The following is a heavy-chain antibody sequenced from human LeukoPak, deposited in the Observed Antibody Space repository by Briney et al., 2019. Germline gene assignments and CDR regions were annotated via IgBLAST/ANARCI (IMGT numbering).Heavy chain of an antibody. J-gene: IGHJ6*02. CDR3: ARETMRVRIAVAGTEGYYYYGMDV. Sequence: SVKVSCKASGGTFSSYAISWVRQAPGQGLEWMGRIIPILGIANYAQKFQGRVTITADKSTSTAYMELSSLRSEDTAVYYCARETMRVRIAVAGTEGYYYYGMDVWGQGTTVTVSS. D-gene: IGHD6-19*01. CDR2: IIPILGIA. V-gene: IGHV1-69*04. CDR1: GGTFSSYA.